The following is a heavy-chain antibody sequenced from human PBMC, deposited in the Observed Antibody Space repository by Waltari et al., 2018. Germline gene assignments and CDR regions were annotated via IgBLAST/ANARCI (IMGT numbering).Heavy chain of an antibody. CDR3: ARVGRRTTAGY. V-gene: IGHV3-48*03. D-gene: IGHD6-13*01. J-gene: IGHJ4*02. CDR2: ISSSGGST. CDR1: GFTFSSSE. Sequence: EVQLVESGGGLVQPGGSLRLSCEGAGFTFSSSEMNWVRQAQGRGLEWGSYISSSGGSTYYADSAKGRFTISRDNSKNSLYLQMNSLRADDTAVYYCARVGRRTTAGYWGQGTLVTVSS.